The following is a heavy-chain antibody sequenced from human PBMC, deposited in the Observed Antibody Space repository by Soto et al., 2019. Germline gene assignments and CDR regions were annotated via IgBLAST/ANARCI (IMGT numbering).Heavy chain of an antibody. CDR2: ISSSSSYI. J-gene: IGHJ4*02. D-gene: IGHD3-22*01. V-gene: IGHV3-21*01. CDR3: ASLTSYDSSGYCCY. CDR1: GFTFSSYS. Sequence: EVQLVESGGGLVKPGGSLRLSCAASGFTFSSYSMNWVRQAPGKGLEWVSSISSSSSYIYYADSVKGRFTISRDNAKNSLYLQMHSLRAEDTAVYYCASLTSYDSSGYCCYWGQGTLVTVSS.